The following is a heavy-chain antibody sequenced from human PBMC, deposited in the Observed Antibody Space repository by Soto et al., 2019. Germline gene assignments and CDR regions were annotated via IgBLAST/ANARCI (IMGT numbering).Heavy chain of an antibody. CDR2: IYPGDSDT. D-gene: IGHD3-3*01. J-gene: IGHJ5*02. V-gene: IGHV5-51*01. Sequence: PGESLKISCKGSGYSFTSYWIGWVRQMPGKGLEWMGIIYPGDSDTRYSPSFQGQVTISADKSISTAYLQWSSLKASDTAMYYCARCYDFWSSPSWFDPWGQGTLATVSS. CDR1: GYSFTSYW. CDR3: ARCYDFWSSPSWFDP.